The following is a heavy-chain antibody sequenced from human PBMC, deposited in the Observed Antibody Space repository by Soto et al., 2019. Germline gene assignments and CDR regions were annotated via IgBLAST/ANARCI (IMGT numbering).Heavy chain of an antibody. CDR3: ANLFRCGKNSGGSCYLANDAFDI. V-gene: IGHV3-23*01. J-gene: IGHJ3*02. CDR1: GFTFSSYA. D-gene: IGHD2-15*01. Sequence: EVQLLESGGGSVQPGGSLRLLCAASGFTFSSYAMSWVRQAQGKGLEWVSAISGSGGNTYYADSVKGRFTISRDNSKNTLYLQMNSLRAEDTAVYYCANLFRCGKNSGGSCYLANDAFDIWGQGTMVTVSS. CDR2: ISGSGGNT.